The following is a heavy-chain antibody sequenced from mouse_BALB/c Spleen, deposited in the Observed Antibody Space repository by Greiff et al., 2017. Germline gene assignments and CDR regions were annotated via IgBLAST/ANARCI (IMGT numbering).Heavy chain of an antibody. CDR1: GYTFTDYV. V-gene: IGHV1-77*01. D-gene: IGHD6-1*01. J-gene: IGHJ3*01. CDR3: ARGGRTWFAY. Sequence: VKLMESGPELVKPGASVKMSCKASGYTFTDYVISWVKQRTGQGLEWIGEIYPGSGSTYYNEKFKGKATLTADKSSNTAYMQLSSLTSEDSAVYFCARGGRTWFAYWGQGTLVTVSA. CDR2: IYPGSGST.